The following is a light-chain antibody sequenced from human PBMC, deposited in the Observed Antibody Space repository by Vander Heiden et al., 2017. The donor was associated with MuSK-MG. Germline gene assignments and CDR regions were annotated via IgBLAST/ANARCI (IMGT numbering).Light chain of an antibody. CDR3: QQYDSYPQYT. V-gene: IGKV1-8*01. Sequence: AIRMTQSPSSLSASTGDRVTITCRASQGISSYLAWYQQKPGKAPKLLIYAASTLQSGVPSRFSGSGSGTDFTLTISCLQSEDFATYYCQQYDSYPQYTFGQGTKLEIK. CDR1: QGISSY. J-gene: IGKJ2*01. CDR2: AAS.